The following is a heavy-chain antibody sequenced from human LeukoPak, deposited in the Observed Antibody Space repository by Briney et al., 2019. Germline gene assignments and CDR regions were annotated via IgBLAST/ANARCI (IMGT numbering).Heavy chain of an antibody. J-gene: IGHJ4*02. CDR2: VRYDGSNE. V-gene: IGHV3-30*02. Sequence: GSLRLSCAASGFVFSDYGMHWVRQAPGKGLEWVAFVRYDGSNEYYADSMKGRFTISRDNSKNTLYLQMNNLRAEDTAVYSCARESGCGYHSEGPKYWALGTLVTVSS. CDR1: GFVFSDYG. D-gene: IGHD5-12*01. CDR3: ARESGCGYHSEGPKY.